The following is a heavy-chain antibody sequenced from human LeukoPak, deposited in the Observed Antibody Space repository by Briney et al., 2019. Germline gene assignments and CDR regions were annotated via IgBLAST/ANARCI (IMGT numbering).Heavy chain of an antibody. CDR1: GFTVSSNH. V-gene: IGHV3-53*04. CDR2: IYSGGST. CDR3: ARDQSSGGVDY. Sequence: GGSLRLSCAASGFTVSSNHMNWVRQAPGKGLEWVSVIYSGGSTYYADSVRGRFTISRHNSKNTLYLQMNSLRAEDTAVYYCARDQSSGGVDYWGQGTLVTVSS. D-gene: IGHD3-10*01. J-gene: IGHJ4*02.